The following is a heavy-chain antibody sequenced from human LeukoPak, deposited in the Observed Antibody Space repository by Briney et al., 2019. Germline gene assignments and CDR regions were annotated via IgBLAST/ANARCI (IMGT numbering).Heavy chain of an antibody. J-gene: IGHJ5*02. CDR2: ISSSGSTI. V-gene: IGHV3-48*03. CDR3: AIVVPAALPDNWFDP. Sequence: GGSLRLSXAASGFTFSSYEMNWVRQAPGKGLEWVSYISSSGSTIYYADSVKGRFTISRDNAKNSLYLQMNSLRAEDTAVYYCAIVVPAALPDNWFDPWGQGTLVTVSS. D-gene: IGHD2-2*02. CDR1: GFTFSSYE.